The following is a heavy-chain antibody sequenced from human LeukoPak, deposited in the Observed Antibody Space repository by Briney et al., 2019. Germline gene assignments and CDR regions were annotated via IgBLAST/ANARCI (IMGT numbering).Heavy chain of an antibody. Sequence: GASVKVSCKASGYTFTSYDINWVRQATGQGLEWMGWMNPNSGNTGYAQKFQGRVTMTRNTSISTAYMELSRLRSDDTAVYYCARVRGFFYGMDVWGQGTTVTVSS. V-gene: IGHV1-8*01. D-gene: IGHD3-3*01. CDR2: MNPNSGNT. CDR1: GYTFTSYD. CDR3: ARVRGFFYGMDV. J-gene: IGHJ6*02.